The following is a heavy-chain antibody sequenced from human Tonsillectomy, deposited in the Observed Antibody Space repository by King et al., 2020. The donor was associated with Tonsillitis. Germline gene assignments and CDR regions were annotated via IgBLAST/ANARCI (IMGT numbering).Heavy chain of an antibody. CDR2: FFYIGSP. CDR3: ARLSGSYFGFYY. J-gene: IGHJ4*02. V-gene: IGHV4-59*01. Sequence: QLQESGPGLVKPSETLSLTCTVSGGSISGYYWSWIRQPPGGGLDWFDIFFYIGSPTSNPPVKSRVTISVDTSKNQFSLKLTSVTAADTAVYYCARLSGSYFGFYYWGQGTLVTVSS. D-gene: IGHD1-26*01. CDR1: GGSISGYY.